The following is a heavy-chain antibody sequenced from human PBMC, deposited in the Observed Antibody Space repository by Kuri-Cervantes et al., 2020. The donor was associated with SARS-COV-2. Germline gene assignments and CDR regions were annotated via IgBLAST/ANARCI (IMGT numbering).Heavy chain of an antibody. CDR1: GGTFSSYA. J-gene: IGHJ6*02. Sequence: SVKVSCKASGGTFSSYAISWVRQAPGQGLEWMGRIIPILGIANYAQKSQGRVTITADKSTSTAYMELSSLRSEDTAVYYCARDGGTYYDFWSGYHGRGMDVWGQGTTVTVSS. D-gene: IGHD3-3*01. CDR3: ARDGGTYYDFWSGYHGRGMDV. CDR2: IIPILGIA. V-gene: IGHV1-69*04.